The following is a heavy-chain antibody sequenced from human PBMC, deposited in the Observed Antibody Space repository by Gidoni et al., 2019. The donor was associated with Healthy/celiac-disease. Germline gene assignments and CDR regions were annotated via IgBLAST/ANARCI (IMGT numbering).Heavy chain of an antibody. CDR2: IWYDGSNK. V-gene: IGHV3-33*01. CDR3: ARANPVKDDFWSGYSRFRVFGDWFDP. D-gene: IGHD3-3*01. CDR1: GFTFSSYG. Sequence: QVQLVESGGGVVQPGRSLRLSCAASGFTFSSYGMHWVRQAPGKGLEWVAVIWYDGSNKYYADSVKGRFTISRDNSKNTLYLQMNSLRTEDTAVYYCARANPVKDDFWSGYSRFRVFGDWFDPWGQGTLVTVSS. J-gene: IGHJ5*02.